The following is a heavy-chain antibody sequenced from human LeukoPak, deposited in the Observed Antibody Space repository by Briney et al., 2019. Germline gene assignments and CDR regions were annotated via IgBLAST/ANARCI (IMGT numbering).Heavy chain of an antibody. CDR3: ARHVGPGSYNRAFDI. V-gene: IGHV3-11*01. D-gene: IGHD3-10*01. CDR2: ISSSGSTI. Sequence: GGSLRLSCAASGFTFSDYYMIWIRQAPGKGLEWVSYISSSGSTIYYADSVKGRFTISRDNAKNSLYLQMNSLRAEDTAVYYCARHVGPGSYNRAFDIWGQGTMVTVSS. CDR1: GFTFSDYY. J-gene: IGHJ3*02.